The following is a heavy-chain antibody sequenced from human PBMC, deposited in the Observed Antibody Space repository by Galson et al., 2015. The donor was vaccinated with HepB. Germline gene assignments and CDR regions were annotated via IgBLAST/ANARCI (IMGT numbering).Heavy chain of an antibody. CDR2: ISSSSSTI. D-gene: IGHD3/OR15-3a*01. Sequence: SLRLSCAASGFTFSSYSMNWVRQAPGKGLEWVSYISSSSSTIYYADSVKGRFTIPRDNSKNTLYLQMNSLEAEDTAIYYCALAWTNYWYFDLWGRGTLVTVSS. J-gene: IGHJ2*01. CDR3: ALAWTNYWYFDL. V-gene: IGHV3-48*01. CDR1: GFTFSSYS.